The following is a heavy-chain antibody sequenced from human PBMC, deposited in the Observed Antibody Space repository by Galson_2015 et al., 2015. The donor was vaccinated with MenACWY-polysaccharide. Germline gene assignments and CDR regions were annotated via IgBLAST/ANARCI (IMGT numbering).Heavy chain of an antibody. V-gene: IGHV4-59*01. D-gene: IGHD1-1*01. CDR2: IHSSGRT. Sequence: GLEWVGYIHSSGRTNYNPSLKSRVTISLDTSENQFSLRLTSVTAADTAVYYCARTTRSYYYSLDVWGQGTTVTVSS. J-gene: IGHJ6*02. CDR3: ARTTRSYYYSLDV.